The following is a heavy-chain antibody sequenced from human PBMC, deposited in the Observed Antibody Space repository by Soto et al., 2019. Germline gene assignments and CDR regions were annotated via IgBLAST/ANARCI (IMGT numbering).Heavy chain of an antibody. CDR3: ARAEPRYCSGGSCYEYFQH. D-gene: IGHD2-15*01. Sequence: QVQLQESGPGLVKPSETLSLTCTVSGGSISSYYWSWIRQPPGKGLEWIGYIYYSGSTNYNPSLKSRVPISVDTSKNQFSLKLSSVTAADTAVYYCARAEPRYCSGGSCYEYFQHWGQGTLVTVSS. V-gene: IGHV4-59*08. CDR2: IYYSGST. CDR1: GGSISSYY. J-gene: IGHJ1*01.